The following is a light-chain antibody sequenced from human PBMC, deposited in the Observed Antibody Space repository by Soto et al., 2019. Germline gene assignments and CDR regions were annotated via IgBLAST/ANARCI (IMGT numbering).Light chain of an antibody. CDR2: DAS. J-gene: IGKJ3*01. V-gene: IGKV3-11*01. CDR1: QSVGSD. Sequence: IVRTQAPATLSVSPGERATLSFRASQSVGSDLAWYQQKPGQAPRLLIYDASNRATGIPARFSGSGSVTDFTLTISSLEPEDFAVYYCQQRSNWATFGPGTKVDIK. CDR3: QQRSNWAT.